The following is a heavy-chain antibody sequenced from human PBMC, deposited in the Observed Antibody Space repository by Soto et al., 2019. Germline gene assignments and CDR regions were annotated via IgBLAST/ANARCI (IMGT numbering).Heavy chain of an antibody. Sequence: ASVKVSCKASGYTFTGYYIHWVRQAPGQGLEWMGWISAYNGNTNYAQKFQGRVTMTTDTSTSTAYMELRSLRSDDTAVYYCARTLNEWLLGLDWGQGTLVTVSS. CDR2: ISAYNGNT. D-gene: IGHD3-3*01. J-gene: IGHJ4*02. CDR1: GYTFTGYY. V-gene: IGHV1-18*04. CDR3: ARTLNEWLLGLD.